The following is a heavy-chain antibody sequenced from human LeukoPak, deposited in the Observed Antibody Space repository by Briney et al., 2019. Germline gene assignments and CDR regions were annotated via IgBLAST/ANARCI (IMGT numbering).Heavy chain of an antibody. D-gene: IGHD3-10*01. Sequence: GGSLRLSCAASGFTFSSYGMHWVRQAPGKGLEWVAVIPYDGSNKYYADSVKGRFTISRDNSKNTLYLQMNSLRAEDTAVYYCAKDRGRYRYWGQGTLVTVSS. J-gene: IGHJ4*02. CDR1: GFTFSSYG. V-gene: IGHV3-30*18. CDR3: AKDRGRYRY. CDR2: IPYDGSNK.